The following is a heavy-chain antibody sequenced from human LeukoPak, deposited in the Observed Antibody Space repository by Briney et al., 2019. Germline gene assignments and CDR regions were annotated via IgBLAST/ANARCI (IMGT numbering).Heavy chain of an antibody. Sequence: PGGSLRLSCTASGFTFSNFWMGWVRQAPGKGLEWVANIKQHETEKFYLGSVKGRFTISRDNAKNSLYLQMSNLRAEDTAVYFCARGGGLDVWGQGATVTVSS. V-gene: IGHV3-7*03. CDR2: IKQHETEK. D-gene: IGHD3-16*01. CDR3: ARGGGLDV. CDR1: GFTFSNFW. J-gene: IGHJ6*02.